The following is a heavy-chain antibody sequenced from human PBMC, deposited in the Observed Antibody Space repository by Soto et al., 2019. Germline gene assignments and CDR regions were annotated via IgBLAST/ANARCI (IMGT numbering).Heavy chain of an antibody. CDR1: GGSFSGQA. Sequence: ASVKVSCKASGGSFSGQAVSWVRQAPGQGLEWMGGIIPIFRTTNYARKFQIRLTITADESTSTASMELISLSSENTAIYYCESVANWGQGTMVTVSS. V-gene: IGHV1-69*13. CDR3: ESVAN. J-gene: IGHJ4*02. CDR2: IIPIFRTT.